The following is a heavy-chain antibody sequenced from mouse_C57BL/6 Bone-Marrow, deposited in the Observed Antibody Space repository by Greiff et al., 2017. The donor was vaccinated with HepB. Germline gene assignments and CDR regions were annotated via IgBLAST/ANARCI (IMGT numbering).Heavy chain of an antibody. CDR1: GFAFSSYA. J-gene: IGHJ2*01. CDR2: ISSGGDDI. CDR3: TRDLHADY. D-gene: IGHD2-1*01. Sequence: EVQVVESGEGLVRPGGSLKLSCAASGFAFSSYAMSWVRQTPEQRLEWVAYISSGGDDIYYADTVKGRFTISRDNARNTLYLQMSSLKSEDTAMYYCTRDLHADYWGQGTTLTVSS. V-gene: IGHV5-9-1*02.